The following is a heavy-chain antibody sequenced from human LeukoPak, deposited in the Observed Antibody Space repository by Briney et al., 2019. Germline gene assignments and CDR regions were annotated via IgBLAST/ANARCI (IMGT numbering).Heavy chain of an antibody. CDR3: ARAATYDFWSGYREYDY. J-gene: IGHJ4*02. CDR2: INPNSGGT. V-gene: IGHV1-2*02. CDR1: GYTFTGYY. Sequence: ASAKVSCKASGYTFTGYYMHWVRQAPGQGLEWMGWINPNSGGTNYAQKFQGRVTMTRDTSISTAYMELSRLRSDDTAVYYCARAATYDFWSGYREYDYWGQGTLVTVSS. D-gene: IGHD3-3*01.